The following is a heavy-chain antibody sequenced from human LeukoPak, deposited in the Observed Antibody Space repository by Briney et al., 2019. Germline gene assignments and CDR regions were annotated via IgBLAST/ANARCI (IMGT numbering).Heavy chain of an antibody. V-gene: IGHV4-34*01. CDR3: TRMTTGHDY. CDR1: GVSFNDYY. CDR2: INHSGYT. D-gene: IGHD4-17*01. J-gene: IGHJ4*02. Sequence: PSETLSLICSVSGVSFNDYYWSWVRQTPGQGLEWIGEINHSGYTNDSPSLKSRVTLSIDTSRKQFSLNLRSVTVADSGIYYCTRMTTGHDYWGQGTLVTVSS.